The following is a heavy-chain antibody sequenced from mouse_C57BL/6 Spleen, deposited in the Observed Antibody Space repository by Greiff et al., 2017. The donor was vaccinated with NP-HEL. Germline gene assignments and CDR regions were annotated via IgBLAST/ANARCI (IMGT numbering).Heavy chain of an antibody. J-gene: IGHJ3*01. CDR3: ARSWFAY. CDR1: GYTFTSYW. V-gene: IGHV1-55*01. CDR2: LYPGSGST. Sequence: VQLQQPGAELVQPGASVKMSCKASGYTFTSYWITWVKQRPGQGLEWIGDLYPGSGSTNYNEKFKSKATLTVDTSSSTAYMQLSSLTSEDSAVYYCARSWFAYWGQGTLVTVSA.